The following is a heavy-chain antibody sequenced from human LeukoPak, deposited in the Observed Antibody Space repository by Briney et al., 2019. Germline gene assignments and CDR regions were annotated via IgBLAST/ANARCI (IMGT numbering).Heavy chain of an antibody. V-gene: IGHV3-64D*06. CDR3: VKDQVTSMINKDFDH. D-gene: IGHD3-16*01. J-gene: IGHJ4*02. CDR1: GFTFIHYA. Sequence: GGSLRLSCSASGFTFIHYAMNWVRQAPGKGPEYVSNISTDGGRTYYADSVEGRFTISRDNSKNTLYLQMTSLRTEDSAVYYCVKDQVTSMINKDFDHWGRGTLVTVSS. CDR2: ISTDGGRT.